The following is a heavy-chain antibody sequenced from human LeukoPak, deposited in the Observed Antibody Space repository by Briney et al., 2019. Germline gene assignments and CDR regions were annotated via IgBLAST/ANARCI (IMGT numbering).Heavy chain of an antibody. CDR3: ERQVRGDGDYLPYWYFDL. J-gene: IGHJ2*01. Sequence: SETLSLTCTVSGGSISSYYWSWIRQPAGKGLEWIGRIYTSGSTNYNPSLKSRVTMSVDTSKSQFSLKLSSVTAADTAVYYCERQVRGDGDYLPYWYFDLWGRGTLVTVSS. CDR2: IYTSGST. V-gene: IGHV4-4*07. CDR1: GGSISSYY. D-gene: IGHD4-17*01.